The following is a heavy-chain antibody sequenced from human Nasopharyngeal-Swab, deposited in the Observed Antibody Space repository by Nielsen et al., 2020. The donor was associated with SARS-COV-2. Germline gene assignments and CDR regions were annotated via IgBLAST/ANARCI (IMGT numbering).Heavy chain of an antibody. Sequence: SETLSLTCTVSGGSISSGDYYWSWIRQPPGKGLEWIGYIYYSGSTYYNPPLKSRVTISVDTSKNQFSLKLSSVTAADTAVYYCARGSGDTIFGVVIIGAFDIWGQGTMVTVSS. CDR2: IYYSGST. D-gene: IGHD3-3*01. J-gene: IGHJ3*02. V-gene: IGHV4-30-4*01. CDR1: GGSISSGDYY. CDR3: ARGSGDTIFGVVIIGAFDI.